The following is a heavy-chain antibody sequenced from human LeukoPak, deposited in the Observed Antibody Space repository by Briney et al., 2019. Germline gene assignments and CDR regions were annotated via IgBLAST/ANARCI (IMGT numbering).Heavy chain of an antibody. J-gene: IGHJ3*02. Sequence: GGSLRLSCAASGFTFSSYGMSWVRQAPGKGLEWVSAISGSGGSTYYADSVKGRFTISRDNSKNTLYLQMNSLRAEDTAVYYCAKDSFLVGATRDNDAFDIWGQGTMVTVSS. D-gene: IGHD1-26*01. CDR3: AKDSFLVGATRDNDAFDI. CDR1: GFTFSSYG. CDR2: ISGSGGST. V-gene: IGHV3-23*01.